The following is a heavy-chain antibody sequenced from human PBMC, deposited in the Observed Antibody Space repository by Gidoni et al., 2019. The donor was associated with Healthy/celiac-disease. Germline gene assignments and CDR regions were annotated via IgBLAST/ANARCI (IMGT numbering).Heavy chain of an antibody. D-gene: IGHD6-13*01. Sequence: QVQLVESGGGVVQPGRSLRLSCAASGFTFSSYALHWVRQAPGKGLEWVAVISYDGSNKYYADSVKGRFTISGDNSKNTLYLQMNSLRAEDTAVYYCASEADLDSSSWYAGGYYFDYWGQGTLVTVSS. CDR2: ISYDGSNK. CDR1: GFTFSSYA. CDR3: ASEADLDSSSWYAGGYYFDY. V-gene: IGHV3-30-3*01. J-gene: IGHJ4*02.